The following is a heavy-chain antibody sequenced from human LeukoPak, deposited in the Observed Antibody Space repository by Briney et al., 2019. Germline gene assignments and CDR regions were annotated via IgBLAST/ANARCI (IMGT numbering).Heavy chain of an antibody. V-gene: IGHV3-15*01. D-gene: IGHD3-22*01. CDR3: TAEYNFNYYDSSGYYY. CDR2: AKSKNDCETT. Sequence: GVSLRLSCSTSAFIFNNVWWIWVRHGPGMGLVWFGRAKSKNDCETTDSAKTVKGRFPLSRDESKNTLYLQMNSLKTEDTAVYYCTAEYNFNYYDSSGYYYWGQGTLVTVSS. J-gene: IGHJ4*02. CDR1: AFIFNNVW.